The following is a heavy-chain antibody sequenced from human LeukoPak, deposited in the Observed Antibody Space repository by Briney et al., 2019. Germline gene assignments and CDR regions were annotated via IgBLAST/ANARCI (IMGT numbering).Heavy chain of an antibody. CDR3: ARATAFDI. CDR1: GGSISSGYW. V-gene: IGHV4-4*02. CDR2: INHSGST. J-gene: IGHJ3*02. Sequence: SGTLSLTCVVSGGSISSGYWWSWVRQPPGKGLEWIGEINHSGSTNYNPSLKSRVTISVDTSKNQFSLKLSSVTAADTAVYYCARATAFDIWGQGTMVTVSS.